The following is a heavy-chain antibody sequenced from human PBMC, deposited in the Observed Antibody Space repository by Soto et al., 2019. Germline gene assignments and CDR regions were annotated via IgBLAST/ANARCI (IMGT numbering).Heavy chain of an antibody. J-gene: IGHJ5*02. Sequence: PGESLKISCKGSVYSFTSYWISWVRQMPGKGLEWRGRIDPSDSYTNYSPSFQGHVTISADKSISTAYLQWSSLKASDTAMYYCARHRGSYDSNWFDPWGQGTLVTVSS. CDR3: ARHRGSYDSNWFDP. CDR1: VYSFTSYW. CDR2: IDPSDSYT. V-gene: IGHV5-10-1*01. D-gene: IGHD1-26*01.